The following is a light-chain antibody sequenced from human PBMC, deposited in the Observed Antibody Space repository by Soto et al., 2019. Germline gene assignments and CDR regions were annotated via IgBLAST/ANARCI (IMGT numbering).Light chain of an antibody. J-gene: IGKJ4*01. CDR1: QSVRSW. V-gene: IGKV1-5*01. CDR2: DAS. Sequence: DLQMTQYPSTLSASVGDRVTITCRASQSVRSWLAWYQQKPGRAPKFLIYDASSLESGVPSRFSGSVSGTEVTLTISSLQPDDFATYYGQQYNSSPLTCGGGTKGDIK. CDR3: QQYNSSPLT.